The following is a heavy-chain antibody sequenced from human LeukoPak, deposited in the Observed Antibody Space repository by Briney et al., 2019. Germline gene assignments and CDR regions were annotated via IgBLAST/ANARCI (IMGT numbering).Heavy chain of an antibody. V-gene: IGHV1-46*01. Sequence: ASVKVSCKASGYTFTSYYMHWVRQAPGQGLKWMGIINPSGGSTSYAQKFQGRVTMTRDTSTSTVYMELSSLRSEDTAVYYCARGGDFYDSSGYSDYWGQGTLVTVSS. CDR2: INPSGGST. D-gene: IGHD3-22*01. J-gene: IGHJ4*02. CDR3: ARGGDFYDSSGYSDY. CDR1: GYTFTSYY.